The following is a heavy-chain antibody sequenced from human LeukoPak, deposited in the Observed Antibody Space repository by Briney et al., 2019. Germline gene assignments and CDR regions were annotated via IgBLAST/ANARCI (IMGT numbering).Heavy chain of an antibody. CDR2: IRSDGSST. J-gene: IGHJ4*02. V-gene: IGHV3-74*01. CDR1: GFTFSSYW. D-gene: IGHD3-22*01. CDR3: ARDYLDSSGYYYYFDY. Sequence: GGSLRLSCAASGFTFSSYWMHWVRQVPGKGLVWVSRIRSDGSSTNYADSVKGRFTISRDNARNTLYLQMNSLRVEDTAVYYCARDYLDSSGYYYYFDYWGQGTLVTVST.